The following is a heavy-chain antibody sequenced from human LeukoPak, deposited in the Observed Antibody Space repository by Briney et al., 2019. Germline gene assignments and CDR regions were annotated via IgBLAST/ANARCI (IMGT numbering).Heavy chain of an antibody. CDR2: ISAYNGNT. CDR1: GYTFTSYG. CDR3: ARVGVLRYFDWLRKNAFDI. J-gene: IGHJ3*02. Sequence: ASVKVSCEASGYTFTSYGISWVRQAPGQGLEWMGWISAYNGNTNYAQKLQGRVTMTTDTSTSTAYMELRSLRSDDTAVYYCARVGVLRYFDWLRKNAFDIWGQGTMVTVSS. D-gene: IGHD3-9*01. V-gene: IGHV1-18*04.